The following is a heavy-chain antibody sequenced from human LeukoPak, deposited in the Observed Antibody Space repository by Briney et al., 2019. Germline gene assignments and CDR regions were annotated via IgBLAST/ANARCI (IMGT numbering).Heavy chain of an antibody. CDR1: GFTFSRFW. D-gene: IGHD3-22*01. Sequence: GGSLRLSCAASGFTFSRFWMNWVRQAPGRGLEWVANIDQSGGRNNYVDSVKGRFTISRDNAKNSLFLEMSSLRADDTAVYYCARTTNYDSSRYHYYFDYWGQGTLVTVSS. CDR2: IDQSGGRN. J-gene: IGHJ4*02. V-gene: IGHV3-7*05. CDR3: ARTTNYDSSRYHYYFDY.